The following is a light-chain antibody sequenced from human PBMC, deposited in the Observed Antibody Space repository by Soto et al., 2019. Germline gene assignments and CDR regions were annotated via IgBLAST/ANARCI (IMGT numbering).Light chain of an antibody. CDR3: QQYNKWPQT. J-gene: IGKJ1*01. Sequence: IVLTQSPATLSLSPGERATLSCRASQRVSSYLAWYQQRPGQAPRLLIYGASTRATGVPARFSGSGSGTDFTLTISSLQSEDLAVYHCQQYNKWPQTFGQGTKVDIK. CDR2: GAS. V-gene: IGKV3-15*01. CDR1: QRVSSY.